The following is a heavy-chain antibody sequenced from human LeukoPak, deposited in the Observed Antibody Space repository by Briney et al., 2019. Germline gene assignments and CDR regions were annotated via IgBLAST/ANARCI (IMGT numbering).Heavy chain of an antibody. CDR1: GFTFSSYG. CDR2: ISYDGSNK. D-gene: IGHD2-15*01. J-gene: IGHJ6*04. CDR3: ARAYCSGGSCYDGMDV. V-gene: IGHV3-30*03. Sequence: PGRSLRLSCAASGFTFSSYGMHWVRQAPGKGLEWVAVISYDGSNKYYADSVKGRFTISRDNSKNTLYLQMNSLRAEDTAVYYCARAYCSGGSCYDGMDVWGKGTKVTVS.